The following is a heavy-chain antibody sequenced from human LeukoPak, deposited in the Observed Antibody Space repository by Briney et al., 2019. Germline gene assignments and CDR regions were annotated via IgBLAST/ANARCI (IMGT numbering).Heavy chain of an antibody. Sequence: ASVKVSCKASGYTFTSYGISWVRQAPGQGLEWMGWISAYNGNTNYAQKLQGRVTMTTDTSTSTAYMELRSLRSDDTAVYYCARHPPPPRMGKLLWFGEGKCGMDVWGQGTTVTVSS. CDR3: ARHPPPPRMGKLLWFGEGKCGMDV. CDR1: GYTFTSYG. V-gene: IGHV1-18*01. D-gene: IGHD3-10*01. CDR2: ISAYNGNT. J-gene: IGHJ6*02.